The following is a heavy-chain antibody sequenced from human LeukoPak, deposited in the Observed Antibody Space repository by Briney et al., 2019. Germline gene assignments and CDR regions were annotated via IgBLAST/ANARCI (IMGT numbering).Heavy chain of an antibody. CDR2: IATAGDT. Sequence: GGSLRLSCAASGFTFSNYGMHWVRQLTGKGLEWVSSIATAGDTYYPGSVTGRFTISRDNAKNSLYLHMSSLRAGDTAVYYCVRSSQQIFRLFGDGLDVWGQGTTVTVSS. CDR1: GFTFSNYG. V-gene: IGHV3-13*01. CDR3: VRSSQQIFRLFGDGLDV. J-gene: IGHJ6*02. D-gene: IGHD3-3*01.